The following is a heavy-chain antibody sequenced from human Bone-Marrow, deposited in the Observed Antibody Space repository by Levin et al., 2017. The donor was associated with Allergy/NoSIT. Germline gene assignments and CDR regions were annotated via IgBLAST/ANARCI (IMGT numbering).Heavy chain of an antibody. J-gene: IGHJ6*02. V-gene: IGHV3-23*01. CDR2: ISKTGINT. Sequence: GGSLRLSCAASGFTFSTYAMSWVRQAPGKGLEWVSSISKTGINTHHADSVKGRFIISRDNSKNTLYLQMNSLRAEDTAIYFCAKDALITMAGGVYQCHGMDVWGQGTTVTVSS. CDR3: AKDALITMAGGVYQCHGMDV. D-gene: IGHD6-19*01. CDR1: GFTFSTYA.